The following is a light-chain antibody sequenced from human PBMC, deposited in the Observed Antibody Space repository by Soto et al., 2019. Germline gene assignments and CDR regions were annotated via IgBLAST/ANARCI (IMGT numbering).Light chain of an antibody. CDR2: EVS. J-gene: IGLJ1*01. CDR1: SSDVGGYNY. CDR3: STYTSSSTLV. V-gene: IGLV2-14*01. Sequence: QSALTQPASVSRSPGQSITISCTGTSSDVGGYNYVSWYQQYPGKAPKLMIYEVSNRPSGVSNRFSGSKSGNTASLTISGLQADDEAEYYCSTYTSSSTLVFGTGTKVTVL.